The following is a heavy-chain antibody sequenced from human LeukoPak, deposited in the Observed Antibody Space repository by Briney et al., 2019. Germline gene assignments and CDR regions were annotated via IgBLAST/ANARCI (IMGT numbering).Heavy chain of an antibody. CDR1: GFTFSSYW. CDR3: AREGRYTAMVTSETFDY. V-gene: IGHV3-7*01. Sequence: PGGSLRLSCAASGFTFSSYWMSWVRQAPGKGLEWVANIKQDGREKYYVDSVKGRFTISRDNAKNSLYMQMNRLRDEDTAVYYCAREGRYTAMVTSETFDYWGQGTLVTVSS. J-gene: IGHJ4*02. CDR2: IKQDGREK. D-gene: IGHD5-18*01.